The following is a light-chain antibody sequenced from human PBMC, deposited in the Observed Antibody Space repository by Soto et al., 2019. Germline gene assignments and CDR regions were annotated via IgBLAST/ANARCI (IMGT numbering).Light chain of an antibody. CDR2: DDN. CDR1: SSDVGAYNY. J-gene: IGLJ1*01. Sequence: QSALTQPASVSGSPGQSITISCAGTSSDVGAYNYVSWYQHHPGKAPKLMIYDDNNRPSGDSNRFSGSKSGNTASLTISGLQAEDEADYYCSSWTSGATYVFGSGTKATVL. CDR3: SSWTSGATYV. V-gene: IGLV2-14*03.